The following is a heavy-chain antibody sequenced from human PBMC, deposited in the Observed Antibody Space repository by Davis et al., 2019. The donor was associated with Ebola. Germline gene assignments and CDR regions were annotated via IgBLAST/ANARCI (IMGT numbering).Heavy chain of an antibody. CDR2: IYYSGST. CDR3: ARGPTRYYFDY. CDR1: GGSFSGYY. D-gene: IGHD4-17*01. V-gene: IGHV4-59*01. Sequence: SETLSLTCAVYGGSFSGYYWSWIRQPPGKGLEWIGYIYYSGSTTYNPSLKSRVTISVDTSKNQFSLKLSSVTAADTAVYYCARGPTRYYFDYWGQGNLVTVSS. J-gene: IGHJ4*02.